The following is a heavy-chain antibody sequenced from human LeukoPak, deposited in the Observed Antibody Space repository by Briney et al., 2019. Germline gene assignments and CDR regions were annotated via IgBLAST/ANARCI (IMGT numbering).Heavy chain of an antibody. J-gene: IGHJ4*02. Sequence: GSLRLSCAASGFSVSSKYMSWVRQAPGKGLEWVSIIYSGGSTYYADSVKGRFTISRDNSKNTLYLQMNSLSAEDTAVYHCAREGASSSFDYWGQGTLVTVSS. CDR2: IYSGGST. V-gene: IGHV3-53*01. CDR1: GFSVSSKY. CDR3: AREGASSSFDY.